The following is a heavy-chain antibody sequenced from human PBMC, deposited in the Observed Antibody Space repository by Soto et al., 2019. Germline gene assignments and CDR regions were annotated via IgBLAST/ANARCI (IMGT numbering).Heavy chain of an antibody. J-gene: IGHJ5*02. CDR3: ARGVCGGDCYYQDTNWFDP. CDR1: GGTFSSYA. V-gene: IGHV1-69*13. Sequence: SVKVSCKASGGTFSSYAISWVRQAPGQGLEWMGGIIPIFGTANYAQKFQGRVTITADESTSTAYMELSSLRSEDTAVYYCARGVCGGDCYYQDTNWFDPWGQGTLVTVSS. D-gene: IGHD2-21*02. CDR2: IIPIFGTA.